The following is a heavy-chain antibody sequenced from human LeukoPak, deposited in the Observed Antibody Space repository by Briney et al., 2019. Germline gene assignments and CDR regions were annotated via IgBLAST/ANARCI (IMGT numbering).Heavy chain of an antibody. CDR1: GYTFTSYG. CDR2: ISAYNGNT. J-gene: IGHJ4*02. V-gene: IGHV1-18*01. Sequence: GASVKVSCKASGYTFTSYGIRWVRQAPGQGLEWMGWISAYNGNTNYAQKLQGRVTMTTDTSTSTAYMELRSLRSDDTAVYYCARDRYRAEDRTKWELTQIYDYWGQGTLVTVSS. D-gene: IGHD1-26*01. CDR3: ARDRYRAEDRTKWELTQIYDY.